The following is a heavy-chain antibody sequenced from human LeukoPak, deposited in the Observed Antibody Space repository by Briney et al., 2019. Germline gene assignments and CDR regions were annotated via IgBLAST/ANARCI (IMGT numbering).Heavy chain of an antibody. CDR3: AKSVAGPAWGDFDY. D-gene: IGHD6-19*01. CDR1: GFTFSSYG. CDR2: VSGSGGST. J-gene: IGHJ4*02. V-gene: IGHV3-23*01. Sequence: GGSLRLSCAASGFTFSSYGMSWVRQAPGKGLEWVSAVSGSGGSTYYADSVKGRFTISRDSSKNTLYLQMNSLRAEDTAVYYCAKSVAGPAWGDFDYWGQGTLVTVSS.